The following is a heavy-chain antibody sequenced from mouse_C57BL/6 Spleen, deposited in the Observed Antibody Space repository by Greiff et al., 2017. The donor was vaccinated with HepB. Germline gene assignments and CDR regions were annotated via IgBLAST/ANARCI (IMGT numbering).Heavy chain of an antibody. CDR3: TSRGGFTTFAY. D-gene: IGHD2-12*01. V-gene: IGHV1-15*01. CDR1: GYTFTDYE. CDR2: IDPETGGT. J-gene: IGHJ3*01. Sequence: VKLVESGAELVRPGASVTLSCKASGYTFTDYEMHWVKQTPVHGLEWIGAIDPETGGTAYNQKFKGKAILTADKSSSTAYMELRSLTSEDSAVYYCTSRGGFTTFAYWGQGTLVTVSA.